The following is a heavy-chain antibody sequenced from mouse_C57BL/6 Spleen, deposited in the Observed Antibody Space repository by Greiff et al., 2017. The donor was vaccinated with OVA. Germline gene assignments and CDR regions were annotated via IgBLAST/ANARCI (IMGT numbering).Heavy chain of an antibody. Sequence: VKLVESGAELARPGASVKLSCKASGYTFTSYGISWVKQRTGQGLEWIGEIYPRSGNTYYNEKFKGKATLTADKSSSTAYMELRSLTSEDSAVYFCSLIYSNRDYWGQGTTLTVSS. D-gene: IGHD2-5*01. CDR1: GYTFTSYG. V-gene: IGHV1-81*01. CDR3: SLIYSNRDY. CDR2: IYPRSGNT. J-gene: IGHJ2*01.